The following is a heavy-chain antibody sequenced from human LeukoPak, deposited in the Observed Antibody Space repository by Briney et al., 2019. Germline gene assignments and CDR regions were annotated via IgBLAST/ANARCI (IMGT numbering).Heavy chain of an antibody. CDR2: ISWDGGST. CDR3: ARTNWNYAFDI. D-gene: IGHD1-7*01. V-gene: IGHV3-43*01. Sequence: GSLRLSCAASGFTFDDYTMHWVRQAPGKGLEWVSLISWDGGSTYYADSVKGRFTISRDNSKNSLYLQMNSLRTEDTALYYCARTNWNYAFDIWGQGTMVTVSS. J-gene: IGHJ3*02. CDR1: GFTFDDYT.